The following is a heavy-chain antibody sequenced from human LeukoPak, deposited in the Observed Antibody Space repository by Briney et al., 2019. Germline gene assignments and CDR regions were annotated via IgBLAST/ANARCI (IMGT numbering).Heavy chain of an antibody. D-gene: IGHD1-26*01. CDR2: ISSSGSTI. CDR3: ARDTIVVPLDY. CDR1: GFTFSDYS. V-gene: IGHV3-11*01. J-gene: IGHJ4*02. Sequence: GGSLRLSCAASGFTFSDYSMSWIRQAPGKGLEWVSYISSSGSTIYYADSVKGRFTISRDNAKNSLFLQMNSLRAEDTAVYYCARDTIVVPLDYWGQGTLVTVSS.